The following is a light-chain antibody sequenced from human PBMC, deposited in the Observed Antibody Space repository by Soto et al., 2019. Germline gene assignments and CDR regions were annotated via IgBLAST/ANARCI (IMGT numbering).Light chain of an antibody. Sequence: DIQMTQSPSSLSASVGDRVTITCRASQGISNYLAWYQQKPGEVPKLLIYGASTLQSGVPSRFSGSGSGTDCTLTISSLQPEDVATYYCQRYNSAPQTFGQGTKVEIK. CDR1: QGISNY. J-gene: IGKJ1*01. CDR2: GAS. V-gene: IGKV1-27*01. CDR3: QRYNSAPQT.